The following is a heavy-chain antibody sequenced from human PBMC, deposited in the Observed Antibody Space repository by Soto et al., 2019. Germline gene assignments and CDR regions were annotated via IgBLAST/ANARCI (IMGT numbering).Heavy chain of an antibody. V-gene: IGHV3-30*18. Sequence: PGGSLRLSCAASGFTFSSYGMHWVRQAPGKGLEWVAVISYDGSNKYYADSVKGRFTISRDNSKNTLYLQMNSLRAEDTAVYYCAKVVATGYGMDVWGQGTTVTVSS. CDR2: ISYDGSNK. D-gene: IGHD5-12*01. CDR3: AKVVATGYGMDV. CDR1: GFTFSSYG. J-gene: IGHJ6*02.